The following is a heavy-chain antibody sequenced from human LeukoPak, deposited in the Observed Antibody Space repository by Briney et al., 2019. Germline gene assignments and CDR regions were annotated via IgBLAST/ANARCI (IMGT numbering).Heavy chain of an antibody. CDR3: ARGMGYSSSSDFDY. D-gene: IGHD6-6*01. Sequence: SVKVSCKASGGTFSSYTISWVRQAPGQGLEWMGRIIPILGIANYAQKFQGRVTITADKSTSTAYMQLSSLRSEDTAVYYCARGMGYSSSSDFDYWGQGTLVTVSS. V-gene: IGHV1-69*02. CDR1: GGTFSSYT. CDR2: IIPILGIA. J-gene: IGHJ4*02.